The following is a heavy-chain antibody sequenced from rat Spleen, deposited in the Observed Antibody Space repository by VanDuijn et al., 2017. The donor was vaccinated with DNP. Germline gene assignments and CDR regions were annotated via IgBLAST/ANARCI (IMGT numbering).Heavy chain of an antibody. CDR3: ARGSGTYYWYFDF. V-gene: IGHV5S10*01. Sequence: EVQLVESGGGLVQPGRSLKLSCAASGFTFTDYYMAWVRQTPTKGLEWVATIIYDGGRTYYRDSVKGRFTISRDNAKSTLYLQMDSLRSEDTATYYCARGSGTYYWYFDFWGPGTMVTVSS. CDR1: GFTFTDYY. D-gene: IGHD4-4*01. CDR2: IIYDGGRT. J-gene: IGHJ1*01.